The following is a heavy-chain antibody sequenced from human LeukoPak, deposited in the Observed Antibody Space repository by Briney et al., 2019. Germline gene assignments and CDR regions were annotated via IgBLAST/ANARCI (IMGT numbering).Heavy chain of an antibody. V-gene: IGHV3-11*01. CDR1: GFTFSDYY. CDR3: AKVYSSGYHDY. J-gene: IGHJ4*02. CDR2: ISSSGSTI. Sequence: GGSLRLSCAASGFTFSDYYMSWIRQAPGKGLEWVSYISSSGSTIYYADSVKGRFTISRDNAKNSLYLQMNSLRAEDTAVYYCAKVYSSGYHDYWGQGTLVTVSS. D-gene: IGHD3-22*01.